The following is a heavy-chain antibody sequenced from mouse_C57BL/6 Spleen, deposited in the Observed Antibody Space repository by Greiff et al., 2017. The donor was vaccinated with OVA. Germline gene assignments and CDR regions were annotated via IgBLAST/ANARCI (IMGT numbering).Heavy chain of an antibody. Sequence: QVQLQQSGAELVKPGASVKLSCKASGYTFTEYTIHWVKQRSGQGLEWIGWFYPGSGSINYNEKFKDKATLTADKSSSTVYMELSRLTSEDSAVYFYSRHVSSDDDDEGLYYFDYWGQGTTLTVSS. J-gene: IGHJ2*01. CDR3: SRHVSSDDDDEGLYYFDY. CDR2: FYPGSGSI. V-gene: IGHV1-62-2*01. CDR1: GYTFTEYT. D-gene: IGHD2-4*01.